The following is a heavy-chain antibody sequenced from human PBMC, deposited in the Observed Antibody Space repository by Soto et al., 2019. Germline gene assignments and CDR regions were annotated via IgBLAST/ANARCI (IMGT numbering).Heavy chain of an antibody. J-gene: IGHJ5*01. V-gene: IGHV1-69*01. D-gene: IGHD2-15*01. Sequence: QVQLVQSGAEVKKPGSSVKVSCKTSGGTFSTFAISWVRQAPGQGLEWMGGIIPIYGTTNYAQKFQGRVTISADESTSTGYMELSSLRSEDTTVYYCAGDLGGCSGDSCRYYWLDSWGQGTLVTVSS. CDR2: IIPIYGTT. CDR1: GGTFSTFA. CDR3: AGDLGGCSGDSCRYYWLDS.